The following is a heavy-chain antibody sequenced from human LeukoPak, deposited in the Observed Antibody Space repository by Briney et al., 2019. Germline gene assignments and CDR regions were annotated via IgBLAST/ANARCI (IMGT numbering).Heavy chain of an antibody. CDR3: ARGPRLIAVAGTGFDY. CDR2: ISYDGSNK. V-gene: IGHV3-30-3*01. Sequence: PGGSLRLSCAASGFTFSSYAMHWVRQAPGKGLEWVAVISYDGSNKYYADSVKSRFTISRDNSKNTLYLQMNSLRAEDTAVYYCARGPRLIAVAGTGFDYWGQGTLVTVSS. J-gene: IGHJ4*02. CDR1: GFTFSSYA. D-gene: IGHD6-19*01.